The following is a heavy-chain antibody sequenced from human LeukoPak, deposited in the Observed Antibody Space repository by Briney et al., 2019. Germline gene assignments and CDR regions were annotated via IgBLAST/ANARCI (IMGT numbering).Heavy chain of an antibody. V-gene: IGHV1-2*02. J-gene: IGHJ4*02. D-gene: IGHD1-26*01. CDR1: GYTFTGYY. CDR2: INPNSGGT. CDR3: ARKTIVGATFHY. Sequence: ASVKVSCKASGYTFTGYYMHWVRQAPGQGLEWMGWINPNSGGTNYAQKFQGRVTMTRDTSISTAYMELSRLRSDDTAMYYCARKTIVGATFHYWGQGTLVTVSS.